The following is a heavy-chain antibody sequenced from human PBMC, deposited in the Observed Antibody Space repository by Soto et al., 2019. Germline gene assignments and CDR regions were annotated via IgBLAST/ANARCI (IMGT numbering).Heavy chain of an antibody. CDR3: AKDWGYGDYVFDF. D-gene: IGHD4-17*01. CDR2: ISDDGSNQ. J-gene: IGHJ4*02. CDR1: GFTFSLYG. Sequence: ESGGGVVQPGRSLRLSCAASGFTFSLYGIHWVRQAPGKGLEWVALISDDGSNQYFADSVKGRFTISRDNSNTTLYLQMNSLRPEDTAVYFCAKDWGYGDYVFDFWGQGTLVTVSS. V-gene: IGHV3-30*18.